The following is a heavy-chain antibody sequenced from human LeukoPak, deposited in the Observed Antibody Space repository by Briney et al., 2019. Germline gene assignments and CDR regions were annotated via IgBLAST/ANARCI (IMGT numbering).Heavy chain of an antibody. CDR2: IYTGGSA. D-gene: IGHD2-2*01. CDR1: GFIVSNNY. CDR3: VRDLGQSTSN. J-gene: IGHJ4*02. Sequence: PGGSLRLSCAASGFIVSNNYMSWVRQAPGKGLEWVSVIYTGGSAYYADSVQGRFTISRDISKNTLYLQMNSLRAEDRAVYYCVRDLGQSTSNWGQGTLVTVSS. V-gene: IGHV3-66*01.